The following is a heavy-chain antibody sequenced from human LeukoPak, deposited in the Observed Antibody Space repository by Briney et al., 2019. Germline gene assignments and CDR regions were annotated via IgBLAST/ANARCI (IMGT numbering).Heavy chain of an antibody. D-gene: IGHD6-19*01. CDR1: GYTFTSYG. CDR3: ARDVLLVVGYSSGWYFDY. CDR2: ISAYNGNT. V-gene: IGHV1-18*01. Sequence: ASVKVSCKASGYTFTSYGISWVRQAPGQGLEWMGWISAYNGNTNYPQKFQDRVTMTTDTSTSTAYMELRSLRSDDTAVYYCARDVLLVVGYSSGWYFDYWSQGTLVTISS. J-gene: IGHJ4*02.